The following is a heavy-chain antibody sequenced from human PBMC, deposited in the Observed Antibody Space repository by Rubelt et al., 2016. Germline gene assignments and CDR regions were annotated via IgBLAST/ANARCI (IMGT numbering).Heavy chain of an antibody. J-gene: IGHJ3*02. CDR3: VRHHRRACGGDCDAVDI. CDR1: GGSFSGYY. Sequence: QVQLQQWGAGLLKPSETLSLTCDVYGGSFSGYYWSWIRQPPGKGLEWIAYIYYSGSPKYTPSLMSRLTISVDTSKNQFSLNVGLGPAADRAVDDCVRHHRRACGGDCDAVDIWGQGTMVTVAS. V-gene: IGHV4-34*11. D-gene: IGHD2-21*02. CDR2: IYYSGSP.